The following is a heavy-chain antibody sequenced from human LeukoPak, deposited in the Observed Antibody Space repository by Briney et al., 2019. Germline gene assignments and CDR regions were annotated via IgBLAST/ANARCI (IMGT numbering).Heavy chain of an antibody. V-gene: IGHV3-23*01. CDR1: GFTFNIHA. J-gene: IGHJ4*02. Sequence: GGSLRLSCAASGFTFNIHAMTWARQAPGRGLEWVSVISPNGDSTFYADSVKGRFTISRDNSKNMVFLQMVSLGAEDMAVYYWARNWGLDYWGQGALVTVSS. CDR3: ARNWGLDY. CDR2: ISPNGDST. D-gene: IGHD7-27*01.